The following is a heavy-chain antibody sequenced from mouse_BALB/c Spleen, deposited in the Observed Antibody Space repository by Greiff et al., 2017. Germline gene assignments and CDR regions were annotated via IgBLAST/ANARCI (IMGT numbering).Heavy chain of an antibody. D-gene: IGHD2-4*01. CDR2: INPGSGGT. J-gene: IGHJ4*01. CDR1: GYAFTNYL. Sequence: QVQLQQSGAELVRPGTSVKVSCKASGYAFTNYLIEWVKQRPGQGLEWIGVINPGSGGTNYNEKFKGKATLTADKSSSTAYMQLSSLTSDDSAVYFCARCDSYYAMDYWGQGTSVTVSS. V-gene: IGHV1-54*01. CDR3: ARCDSYYAMDY.